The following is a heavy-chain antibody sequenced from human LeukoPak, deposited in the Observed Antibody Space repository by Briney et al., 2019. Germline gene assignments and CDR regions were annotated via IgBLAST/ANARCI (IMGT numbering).Heavy chain of an antibody. D-gene: IGHD5-12*01. J-gene: IGHJ4*02. CDR1: GFTFNNYA. CDR2: ITGSGDST. Sequence: PGGSLRLSCAASGFTFNNYAMNWVRQAPGKGLEWVSAITGSGDSTYYADSVKGRFTASRDNSKNTLYLQMNSLRAEDTAVYYCAKDSYDYPVAFDYWGQGTLVTVSS. CDR3: AKDSYDYPVAFDY. V-gene: IGHV3-23*01.